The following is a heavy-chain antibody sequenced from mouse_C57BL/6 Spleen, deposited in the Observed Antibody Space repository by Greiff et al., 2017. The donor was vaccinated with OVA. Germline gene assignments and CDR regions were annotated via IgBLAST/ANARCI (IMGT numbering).Heavy chain of an antibody. CDR1: GFTFSDYG. Sequence: EVKLMESGGGLVQPGGSLKLSCAASGFTFSDYGMAWVRQAPRKGPEWVAFISNLAYSIYYADTVTGRFTISRENAKNTLYLEMSSLRSEDTAMYYCARHSYGNYPWYFDVWGTGTTVTVSS. V-gene: IGHV5-15*01. CDR2: ISNLAYSI. J-gene: IGHJ1*03. CDR3: ARHSYGNYPWYFDV. D-gene: IGHD2-1*01.